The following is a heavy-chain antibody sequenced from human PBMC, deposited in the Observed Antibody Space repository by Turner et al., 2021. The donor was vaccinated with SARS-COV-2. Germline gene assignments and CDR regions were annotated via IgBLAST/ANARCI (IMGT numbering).Heavy chain of an antibody. CDR1: GFIVLSNY. CDR3: ARGGLVTAPMHRLDY. Sequence: VQLVEYGGGLIRPGGSLRLSCAASGFIVLSNYMTWVRQAPGKGLEWVSIIYPGGNTYYADSLKGRFTISRDNSKNTVYLQTNSLRTEDTAVYYGARGGLVTAPMHRLDYWGQGTLVTVSS. J-gene: IGHJ4*02. V-gene: IGHV3-53*01. CDR2: IYPGGNT. D-gene: IGHD2-21*01.